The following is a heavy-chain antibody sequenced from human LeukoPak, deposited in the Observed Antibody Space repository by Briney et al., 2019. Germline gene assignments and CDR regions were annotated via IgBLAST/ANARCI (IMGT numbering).Heavy chain of an antibody. Sequence: NPSETLSLTCTVSGYSISNGYYWGWIRQPPGKGLEWVGSISHRGSTYYNPSLKSRVTISVDTSKNQFSLKLSSVTAADTAVYYCAREEILAAAGNFDYWGQGTLVTVSS. D-gene: IGHD6-13*01. CDR3: AREEILAAAGNFDY. V-gene: IGHV4-38-2*02. J-gene: IGHJ4*02. CDR2: ISHRGST. CDR1: GYSISNGYY.